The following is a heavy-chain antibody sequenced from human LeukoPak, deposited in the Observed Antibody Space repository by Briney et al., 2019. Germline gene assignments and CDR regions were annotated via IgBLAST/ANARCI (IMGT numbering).Heavy chain of an antibody. CDR2: ISSDGLNI. D-gene: IGHD4-17*01. CDR1: GFSISTHA. J-gene: IGHJ4*02. V-gene: IGHV3-64*02. CDR3: AKDLDDYGDYGAIGFDY. Sequence: GGSLRLSCTASGFSISTHAMHWVRQAPGKGLQYVSAISSDGLNIFYEDSVKGRFTISRDNSKNTLYPQMGSLRVEDMAIYYCAKDLDDYGDYGAIGFDYWGQGTLVTVSS.